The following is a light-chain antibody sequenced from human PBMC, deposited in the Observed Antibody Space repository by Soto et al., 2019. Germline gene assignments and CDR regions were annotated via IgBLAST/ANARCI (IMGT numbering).Light chain of an antibody. CDR1: NIGSKN. Sequence: SYELTQPPSVSVAPGQTARITCGGNNIGSKNVHWYQQKPGQAPVLVVYDDSDRPSGIPDRFSGSNSGNTATLDISRVEAGDEADYFCQVWDSSSDHYVFGTGTKLTVL. J-gene: IGLJ1*01. CDR3: QVWDSSSDHYV. CDR2: DDS. V-gene: IGLV3-21*02.